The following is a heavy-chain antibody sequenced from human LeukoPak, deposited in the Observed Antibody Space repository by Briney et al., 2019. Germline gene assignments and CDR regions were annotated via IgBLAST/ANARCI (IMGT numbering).Heavy chain of an antibody. J-gene: IGHJ6*02. CDR3: AREGLSAVEPPGLWDYYYGMDV. V-gene: IGHV3-30-3*01. D-gene: IGHD3-16*02. CDR2: ISYDGSNK. Sequence: GGSLRLSCAASGFTFSSYAMHWVRQAPGKGLEWVAVISYDGSNKYYADSVKGRFTISRDNSENTLYLQMNSLRAEDTAVYYCAREGLSAVEPPGLWDYYYGMDVWGQGTTVTVSS. CDR1: GFTFSSYA.